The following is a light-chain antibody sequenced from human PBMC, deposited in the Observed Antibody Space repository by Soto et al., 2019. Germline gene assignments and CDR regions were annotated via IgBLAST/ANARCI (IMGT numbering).Light chain of an antibody. CDR2: DVS. Sequence: QSALTQPASVSGSPGQSITISCTGTSSDVGGYNYVSWYQQHPGKAPKLMIYDVSSRPSGVSNRFSGSKSGNTASLTISWLQAEDEADYYCTSYTSSSTRGVFGGGTKVTVL. J-gene: IGLJ2*01. CDR1: SSDVGGYNY. CDR3: TSYTSSSTRGV. V-gene: IGLV2-14*03.